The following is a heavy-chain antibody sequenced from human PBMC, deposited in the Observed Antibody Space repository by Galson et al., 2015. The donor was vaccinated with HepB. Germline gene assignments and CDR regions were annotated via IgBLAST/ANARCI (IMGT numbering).Heavy chain of an antibody. CDR3: VREGPFTVFAGVIEDDFDI. Sequence: TLSLTCTVSGGSITSGDYYWSWIRQHPGKGLEWIGYIYHSGSTYSNPSLRSRVTLSIDTSKNQFSLKLSSVSAADTAVYFCVREGPFTVFAGVIEDDFDIWGPGTMVTVSS. CDR2: IYHSGST. D-gene: IGHD3-3*01. CDR1: GGSITSGDYY. V-gene: IGHV4-31*03. J-gene: IGHJ3*02.